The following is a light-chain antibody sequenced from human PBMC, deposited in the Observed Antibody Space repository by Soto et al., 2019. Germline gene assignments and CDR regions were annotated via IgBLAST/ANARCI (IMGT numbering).Light chain of an antibody. CDR1: QSISSY. CDR2: GAS. CDR3: QQSYSATFT. J-gene: IGKJ3*01. Sequence: DIQMTQSPSSLSASVGDSVTITCRASQSISSYLNWYQQKPGKAPNFLIYGASSLQSGVPSRFSGSGSGTDFTLTISSLQPEDFATYYCQQSYSATFTFGPGTKVHIK. V-gene: IGKV1-39*01.